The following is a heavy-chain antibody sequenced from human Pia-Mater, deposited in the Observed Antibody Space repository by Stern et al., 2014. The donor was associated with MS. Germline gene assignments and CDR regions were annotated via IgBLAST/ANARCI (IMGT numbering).Heavy chain of an antibody. CDR1: GFTFSSYG. J-gene: IGHJ4*02. CDR3: ARGDSSSPLEY. D-gene: IGHD6-6*01. Sequence: QVQLVESGGGVVKPGRSLRLSCAASGFTFSSYGMHWVRQTPGKGLEWVAVIWYDGSNKYYADSVKGRFTISRDNSENTLYLQMNSLRAEDTAVYYCARGDSSSPLEYWGQGTLVTVSS. CDR2: IWYDGSNK. V-gene: IGHV3-33*01.